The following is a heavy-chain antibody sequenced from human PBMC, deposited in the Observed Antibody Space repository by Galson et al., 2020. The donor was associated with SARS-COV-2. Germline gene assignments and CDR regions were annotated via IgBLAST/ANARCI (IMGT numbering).Heavy chain of an antibody. Sequence: ETSETLSLPFAPHGGSFSPFSWSWIRPPPGKGREWIGAILHTGRPNKNPALKRRVPMSVDTTKNQFSLRLNSVTAADTAFYYCARGFVSVNMIVVVITYAERGLDYWSQGTLGTVSS. V-gene: IGHV4-34*01. CDR1: GGSFSPFS. CDR2: ILHTGRP. CDR3: ARGFVSVNMIVVVITYAERGLDY. D-gene: IGHD3-22*01. J-gene: IGHJ4*02.